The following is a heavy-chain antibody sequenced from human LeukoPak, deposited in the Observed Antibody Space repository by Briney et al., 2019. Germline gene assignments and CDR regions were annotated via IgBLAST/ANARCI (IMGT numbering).Heavy chain of an antibody. D-gene: IGHD6-13*01. J-gene: IGHJ6*04. V-gene: IGHV4-59*01. CDR3: ARDAWSSSWHYYYGMDV. CDR1: GGSISSYY. CDR2: IYYSGST. Sequence: SETLSLTCTVSGGSISSYYWSWIRQPPGKGLEWIGYIYYSGSTNYNPSLKSRVTISVDTSKNQFSLKLSSVTAADTAVYYCARDAWSSSWHYYYGMDVWGKGPTVTVPS.